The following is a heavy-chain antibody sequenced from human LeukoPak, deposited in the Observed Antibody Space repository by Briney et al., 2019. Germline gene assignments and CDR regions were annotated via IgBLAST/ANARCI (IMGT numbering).Heavy chain of an antibody. V-gene: IGHV3-20*04. CDR2: INWNGGST. D-gene: IGHD1-26*01. CDR1: GFTFSSYH. J-gene: IGHJ4*02. CDR3: ASGGIYYGAAFDF. Sequence: GGSLRLSCEVSGFTFSSYHMNWVRQAPGKGLEWVSGINWNGGSTGYADSVKGRFTISRDNAKNSLYLQMNSLRAEDTALYYCASGGIYYGAAFDFWGQGSLVTVSA.